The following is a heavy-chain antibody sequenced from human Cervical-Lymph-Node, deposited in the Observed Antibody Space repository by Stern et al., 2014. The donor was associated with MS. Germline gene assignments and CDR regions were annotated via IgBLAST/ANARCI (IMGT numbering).Heavy chain of an antibody. J-gene: IGHJ5*02. CDR2: IVVGSGNT. CDR1: GFTFTSSA. CDR3: AAETYSGSYVVH. D-gene: IGHD1-26*01. Sequence: QMQLVQSGPEVKKPGTSVKVSCKASGFTFTSSAVQWVRQARGQRLEWIGWIVVGSGNTNYAQKFQERVTITRDMSTSTAYMELSSLRSEDTAVYYCAAETYSGSYVVHWGQGTLVTVSS. V-gene: IGHV1-58*01.